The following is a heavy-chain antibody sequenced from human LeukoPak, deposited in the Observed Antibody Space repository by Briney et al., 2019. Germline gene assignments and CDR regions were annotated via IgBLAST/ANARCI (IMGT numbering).Heavy chain of an antibody. D-gene: IGHD6-25*01. Sequence: PSETLSLTCAVSGGSISSNSYYWSWIRQPPGKGLEWIGYIYYSGSTNYNPSLKSRVTISVDTSKNQFSLKLSSVTAADTAVYYCARASGPSTFDYWGQGTLVTVSS. CDR2: IYYSGST. CDR3: ARASGPSTFDY. J-gene: IGHJ4*02. CDR1: GGSISSNSYY. V-gene: IGHV4-61*01.